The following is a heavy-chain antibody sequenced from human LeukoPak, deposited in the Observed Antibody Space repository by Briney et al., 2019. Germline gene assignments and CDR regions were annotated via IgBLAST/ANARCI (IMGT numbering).Heavy chain of an antibody. Sequence: GGSLRLFCAASGFTFDDYAMHWVRQAPGKGLEWVSGISWNSGSIGYADSVKGRFTISRDNAKNSLYLQMNSLRAEDTALYYCAKDIGYGFGSVQGFDPWGQGTLVTVSS. CDR3: AKDIGYGFGSVQGFDP. CDR1: GFTFDDYA. CDR2: ISWNSGSI. V-gene: IGHV3-9*01. J-gene: IGHJ5*02. D-gene: IGHD3-10*01.